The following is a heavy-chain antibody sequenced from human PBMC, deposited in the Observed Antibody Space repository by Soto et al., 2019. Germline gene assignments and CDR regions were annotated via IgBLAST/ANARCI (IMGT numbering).Heavy chain of an antibody. CDR1: GGSISSSSYY. CDR2: IYYSGST. CDR3: ARNLAAAGTYGAFDI. J-gene: IGHJ3*02. V-gene: IGHV4-39*01. Sequence: SETLSLTCTVSGGSISSSSYYWGWIRQPPGKGLEWIGSIYYSGSTYYNPSLKNRVTISVDTSKNQFSLKLSSVTAADTAVYYCARNLAAAGTYGAFDIWGQGTMVTVSS. D-gene: IGHD6-13*01.